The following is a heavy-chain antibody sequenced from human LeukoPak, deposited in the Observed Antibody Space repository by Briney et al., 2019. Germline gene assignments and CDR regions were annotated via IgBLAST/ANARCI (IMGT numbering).Heavy chain of an antibody. CDR2: IYPGDSDT. CDR3: AGRGGGYDSSGYEPFDY. J-gene: IGHJ4*02. CDR1: GYSFTSYW. V-gene: IGHV5-51*01. D-gene: IGHD3-22*01. Sequence: GESLKISCKGSGYSFTSYWIGWVRRMPGKGLEWMGIIYPGDSDTRYSPSFQGQVPISADKSISTAYLQWSSLKASDTAMYYCAGRGGGYDSSGYEPFDYWGQGTQVTVSS.